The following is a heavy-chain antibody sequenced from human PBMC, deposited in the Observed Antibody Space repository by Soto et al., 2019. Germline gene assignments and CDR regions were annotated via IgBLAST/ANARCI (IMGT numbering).Heavy chain of an antibody. CDR3: ARVVSFFHPLVRVHHWLEP. J-gene: IGHJ5*02. D-gene: IGHD2-21*01. CDR2: ISAYNGNY. V-gene: IGHV1-18*01. Sequence: APGQGLEWMGWISAYNGNYYYAQSFQGRVSMPTDPSTRTAYMELSSRRSDDTAIYYGARVVSFFHPLVRVHHWLEPWGQGTLVTVSS.